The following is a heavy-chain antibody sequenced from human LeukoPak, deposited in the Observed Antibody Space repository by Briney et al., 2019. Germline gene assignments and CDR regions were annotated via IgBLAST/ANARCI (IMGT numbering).Heavy chain of an antibody. J-gene: IGHJ4*02. V-gene: IGHV3-7*01. CDR1: GFPFSSYW. CDR2: IKRDGSEK. Sequence: PGGSLRLSCAASGFPFSSYWLSWVRQAPGKGLEWVDNIKRDGSEKYYVDSVKGRFTISRDNAKNSLYLQMNSLRAEDTAVYYCATDDNSGSDYWGQGTLVTVS. D-gene: IGHD3-22*01. CDR3: ATDDNSGSDY.